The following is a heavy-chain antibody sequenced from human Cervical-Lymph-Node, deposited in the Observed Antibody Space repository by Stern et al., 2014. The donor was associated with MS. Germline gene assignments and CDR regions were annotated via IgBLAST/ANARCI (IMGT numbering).Heavy chain of an antibody. CDR2: SYNGGTT. D-gene: IGHD1-26*01. V-gene: IGHV4-4*02. CDR1: GGSISSSNW. J-gene: IGHJ4*02. Sequence: QLQLQESGPGLVKPSGTLSLTCAVSGGSISSSNWWSWVRQPPGKGLEWIGKSYNGGTTYYTRSLGSRVPISVEKSKTHSSLKLSSVTAADTAVYYCARVSPLGATIFDYWGQGTLVTVSP. CDR3: ARVSPLGATIFDY.